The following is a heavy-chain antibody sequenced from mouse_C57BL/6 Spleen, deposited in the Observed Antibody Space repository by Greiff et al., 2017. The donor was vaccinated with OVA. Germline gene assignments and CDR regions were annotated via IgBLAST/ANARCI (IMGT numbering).Heavy chain of an antibody. V-gene: IGHV1-54*01. CDR1: GYAFTNYL. Sequence: QVQLQQSGAELVRPGTSVKVSCKASGYAFTNYLIEWVQQRPGQGLEWIGVINPGSGGTNYNEKFKGKATLTADKSSSTAYMQLSSLTSEDSAVYFCARPYDGYRAMDYWGQGTSVTVSS. CDR2: INPGSGGT. D-gene: IGHD2-3*01. CDR3: ARPYDGYRAMDY. J-gene: IGHJ4*01.